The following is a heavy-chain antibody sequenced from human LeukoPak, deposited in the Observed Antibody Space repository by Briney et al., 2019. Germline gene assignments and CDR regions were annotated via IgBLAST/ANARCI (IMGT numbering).Heavy chain of an antibody. J-gene: IGHJ5*02. V-gene: IGHV4-4*07. CDR2: IYTSGST. CDR1: GGSISSYY. Sequence: SGTLSLTCTVSGGSISSYYWSWIRQPAGKGLEWIGRIYTSGSTNYNPSLKSRVTMSVDTSKNQFSLKLSSVTAADTAVYYCARVFKIGTGSGWYWFDPWGQGTLVTVSS. CDR3: ARVFKIGTGSGWYWFDP. D-gene: IGHD6-19*01.